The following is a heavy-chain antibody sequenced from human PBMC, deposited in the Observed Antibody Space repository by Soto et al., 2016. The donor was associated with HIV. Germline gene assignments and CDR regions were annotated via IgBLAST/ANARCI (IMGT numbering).Heavy chain of an antibody. CDR2: VYHSGST. CDR3: ARWQSSNWAGHYFDI. CDR1: GYSISGGYY. Sequence: QVQLQESGPGLVKPSETLSLTCAVSGYSISGGYYWGWIRQPPGRGLEWIVNVYHSGSTYYSPSLRSRVSVSVDTSKNQFSLKLTSVTAADTAVYYCARWQSSNWAGHYFDIWGQGTLVTVSS. J-gene: IGHJ4*02. D-gene: IGHD1-1*01. V-gene: IGHV4-38-2*01.